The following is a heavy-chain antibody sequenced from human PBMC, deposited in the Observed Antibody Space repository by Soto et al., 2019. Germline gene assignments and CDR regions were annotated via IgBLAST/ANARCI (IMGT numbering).Heavy chain of an antibody. J-gene: IGHJ4*02. CDR3: ARDYVLFGVVIRNDY. D-gene: IGHD3-3*01. V-gene: IGHV3-48*01. CDR2: ISSSSSTI. CDR1: GFTFSSYS. Sequence: EVQLVESGGGLVQPGGSLRLSCAASGFTFSSYSMNWVRQAPGKGLEWVSYISSSSSTIYYADSVKGRFTISRDNAKNSLYLQMNSLRAEDTAVYYCARDYVLFGVVIRNDYWGQGTLVTVSS.